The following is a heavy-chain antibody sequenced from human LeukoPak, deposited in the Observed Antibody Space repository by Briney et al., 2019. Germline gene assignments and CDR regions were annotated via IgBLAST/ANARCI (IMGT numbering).Heavy chain of an antibody. CDR1: GGSFSGYY. Sequence: SETLSLTCAVYGGSFSGYYWSWIRQPPGKGLEWIGEINPSGSTNYNPSLKSRVTISVDTSKNQFSLKLSSVTAADTAVYYCARELVAAIWFDPWGQGTLVTVSS. J-gene: IGHJ5*02. D-gene: IGHD2-15*01. CDR3: ARELVAAIWFDP. V-gene: IGHV4-34*01. CDR2: INPSGST.